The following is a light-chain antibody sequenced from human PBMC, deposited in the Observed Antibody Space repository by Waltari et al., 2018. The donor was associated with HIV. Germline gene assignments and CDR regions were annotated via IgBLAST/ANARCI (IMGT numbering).Light chain of an antibody. Sequence: QSVLTQPPSVSAAAGQKVTISFSGRYYSVGNNYVSWYQQVPGTAPKLLIYDDNKRRSGIPDRFSGSKSDTSATLGITGLQTGDEADYYCRAWDSSLSAFVFGGGTRLTVL. CDR3: RAWDSSLSAFV. CDR1: YYSVGNNY. J-gene: IGLJ2*01. CDR2: DDN. V-gene: IGLV1-51*01.